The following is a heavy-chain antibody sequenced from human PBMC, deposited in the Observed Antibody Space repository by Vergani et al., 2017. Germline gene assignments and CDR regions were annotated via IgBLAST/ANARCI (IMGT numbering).Heavy chain of an antibody. CDR3: ARVDSSSAPPDDY. CDR1: GGSISSYY. J-gene: IGHJ4*02. V-gene: IGHV4-59*01. D-gene: IGHD6-6*01. Sequence: VQLQESGPGLVKPSETLSLTCTVSGGSISSYYWSWIRQPPGKGLEWIGYIYYSGSTNYNPSLKSRVTISVDTSKNQFSLKLSSVTAADTAVYYCARVDSSSAPPDDYWGQGTLVTV. CDR2: IYYSGST.